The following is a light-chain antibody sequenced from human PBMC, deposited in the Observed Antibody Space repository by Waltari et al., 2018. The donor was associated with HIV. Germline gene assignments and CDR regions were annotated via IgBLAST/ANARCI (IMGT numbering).Light chain of an antibody. Sequence: SYVLTQPPSVSVAPGQTARITCGGNNIGSKTVHWYQQRPGQAPVLVVFDDRDRPSGIPERFSGSNSGNTATLTISGTQAMDEADYYCQAWDNSTAVFGGGTKLTVL. J-gene: IGLJ2*01. CDR2: DDR. CDR1: NIGSKT. CDR3: QAWDNSTAV. V-gene: IGLV3-21*02.